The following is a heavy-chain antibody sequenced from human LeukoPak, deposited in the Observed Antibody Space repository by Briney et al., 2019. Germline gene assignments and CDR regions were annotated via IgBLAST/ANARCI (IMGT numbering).Heavy chain of an antibody. CDR1: GFTFSSYW. CDR3: ARERESWAGYYYYYMDV. D-gene: IGHD6-19*01. J-gene: IGHJ6*03. CDR2: IKQDGSEK. Sequence: GGSLRLSCAASGFTFSSYWVSWVRQAPGKGLEWVANIKQDGSEKYYVDSVKGRFTISRDNAKNSLYLQMNSLRAEDTAVYYCARERESWAGYYYYYMDVWGKGTTVTVSS. V-gene: IGHV3-7*01.